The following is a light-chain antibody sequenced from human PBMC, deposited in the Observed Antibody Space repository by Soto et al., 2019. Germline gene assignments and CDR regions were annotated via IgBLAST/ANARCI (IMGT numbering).Light chain of an antibody. J-gene: IGLJ2*01. Sequence: QSALTQPASVSESPGQSITISCTGTSSDVGGYNYVSWYQQHPGKAHKLMIYDVSNRPSGVSNRFSGSKSGNTASLTISGLQAEDEADYYCSSYTSSSVVFGGGTNLTVL. CDR2: DVS. CDR1: SSDVGGYNY. CDR3: SSYTSSSVV. V-gene: IGLV2-14*01.